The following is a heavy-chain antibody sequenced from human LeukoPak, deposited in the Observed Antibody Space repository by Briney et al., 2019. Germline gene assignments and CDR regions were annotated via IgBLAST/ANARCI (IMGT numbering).Heavy chain of an antibody. V-gene: IGHV3-23*01. Sequence: GGSLRLSCAASGFTFSSYAMSWVRQAPGKGLEWVSAISGSGGSTYYADSVKGRFTISRENAKNSLYLQMNSLRAGDTAVYYCARGRGLSSSWYFDYWGQGTLVTVSS. CDR1: GFTFSSYA. J-gene: IGHJ4*02. CDR2: ISGSGGST. D-gene: IGHD6-13*01. CDR3: ARGRGLSSSWYFDY.